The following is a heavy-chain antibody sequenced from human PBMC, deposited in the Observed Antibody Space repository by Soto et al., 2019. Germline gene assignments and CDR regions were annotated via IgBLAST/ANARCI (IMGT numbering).Heavy chain of an antibody. D-gene: IGHD3-22*01. CDR1: GFTFSSYG. CDR3: ARDYYDSSASGGGMDV. Sequence: GGSLRLSCAASGFTFSSYGMHWVRQAPGKGLEWVAVIWYDGSNKYYADSVKGRFTISRDNSKNTLYLQMNSLRAEDTAVYYCARDYYDSSASGGGMDVWGQGTTVTVSS. J-gene: IGHJ6*02. CDR2: IWYDGSNK. V-gene: IGHV3-33*01.